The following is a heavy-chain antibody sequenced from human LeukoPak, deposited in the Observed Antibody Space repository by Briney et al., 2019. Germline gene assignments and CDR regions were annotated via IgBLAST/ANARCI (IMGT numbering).Heavy chain of an antibody. V-gene: IGHV4-4*07. CDR1: GVSISSFY. D-gene: IGHD1-7*01. CDR2: IYSSGTT. Sequence: KPSETLSLTCTVSGVSISSFYWSWIRPPAGKGLEWIGRIYSSGTTNYNPSLKSRVTMSVDTSKNQFSLKLSSVTAADTAVYYCAGTTYYFDHWGQGTLVTVSS. CDR3: AGTTYYFDH. J-gene: IGHJ4*02.